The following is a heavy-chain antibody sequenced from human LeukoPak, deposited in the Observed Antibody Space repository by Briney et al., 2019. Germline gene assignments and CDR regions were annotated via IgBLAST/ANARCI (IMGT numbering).Heavy chain of an antibody. CDR3: ARRAPGFSSGWLDY. CDR2: ISSNGGST. CDR1: GFTFSSYA. V-gene: IGHV3-64*01. D-gene: IGHD6-19*01. Sequence: GGSLRLSCAASGFTFSSYAIHWVRQAPGKGLEYVAAISSNGGSTFYANSVKGRFIVSRDNSKNTLSLQMGSLRTEDLAMYYCARRAPGFSSGWLDYWGQGTPVTVPS. J-gene: IGHJ4*02.